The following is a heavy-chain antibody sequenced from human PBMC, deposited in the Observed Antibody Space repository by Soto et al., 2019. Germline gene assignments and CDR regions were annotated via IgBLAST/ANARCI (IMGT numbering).Heavy chain of an antibody. CDR1: GGSVSSSSYY. CDR2: VYYSGST. CDR3: VRYYSSSWYDSDYFYGMDV. V-gene: IGHV4-39*06. D-gene: IGHD6-13*01. Sequence: SETLSLTCTVSGGSVSSSSYYWGWVRQPPGKGLEWIGSVYYSGSTYYNPSLESRVTISVDKSKNQFPLKLMSVTAADTAVYFCVRYYSSSWYDSDYFYGMDVWGQGTTVTVSS. J-gene: IGHJ6*02.